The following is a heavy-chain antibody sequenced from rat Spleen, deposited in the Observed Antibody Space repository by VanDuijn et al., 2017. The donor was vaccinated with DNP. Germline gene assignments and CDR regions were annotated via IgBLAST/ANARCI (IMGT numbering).Heavy chain of an antibody. V-gene: IGHV5-31*01. Sequence: EVQLVESGGDLVQPGRSLKLSCVASGFTFNNYWMTWIRQVPGKGLEWFASITSSGGSTYYPDSVKGRFTISRDNAKNTLYLQMNSLRSEDTATYYCARDQRLQWDYFDYWGQGVMVTVSS. CDR3: ARDQRLQWDYFDY. CDR2: ITSSGGST. D-gene: IGHD1-1*01. CDR1: GFTFNNYW. J-gene: IGHJ2*01.